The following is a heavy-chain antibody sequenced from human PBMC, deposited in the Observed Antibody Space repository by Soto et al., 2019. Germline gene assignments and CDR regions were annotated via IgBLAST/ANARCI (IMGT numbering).Heavy chain of an antibody. Sequence: QVQLQESGPGLVKPSQTLSLTCTVSGGSISSGSYYWSWIRQHPGKGLEWIGYIYYSGSTYYNPSLKSRVTISVDTSKNQFSLKLSSVSAADTAVYYCATRTDYYNGWGSLGGMDVWGQGTTVTVSS. CDR3: ATRTDYYNGWGSLGGMDV. CDR2: IYYSGST. V-gene: IGHV4-31*03. J-gene: IGHJ6*02. CDR1: GGSISSGSYY. D-gene: IGHD3-10*01.